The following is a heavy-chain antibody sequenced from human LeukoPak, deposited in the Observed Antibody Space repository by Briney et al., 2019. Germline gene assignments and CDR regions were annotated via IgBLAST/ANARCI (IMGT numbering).Heavy chain of an antibody. D-gene: IGHD6-19*01. CDR3: AKSRGQWLAHPTDI. Sequence: PGGSLRLSCAASGFTFSSYAMSWVRQAPGRGLEWVSAISGSGGSTYYADSVKGRFTISRDNSKNTLYLQMNSLRAEDTAVYYCAKSRGQWLAHPTDIWGQGTMVTVSS. CDR2: ISGSGGST. J-gene: IGHJ3*02. CDR1: GFTFSSYA. V-gene: IGHV3-23*01.